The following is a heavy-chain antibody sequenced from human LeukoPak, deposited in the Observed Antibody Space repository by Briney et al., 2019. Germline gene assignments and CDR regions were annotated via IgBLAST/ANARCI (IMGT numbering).Heavy chain of an antibody. Sequence: KPGGSLRLSCAASGFTFSDYYMSWIRQAPGKGVEWVSYISSSTSYTNYADSVKGRFTISRENAKNSLYLQVNSLRAEDTAVYYCATSKRDYFDYWGQGTLVTVSS. CDR1: GFTFSDYY. CDR3: ATSKRDYFDY. CDR2: ISSSTSYT. V-gene: IGHV3-11*03. J-gene: IGHJ4*02.